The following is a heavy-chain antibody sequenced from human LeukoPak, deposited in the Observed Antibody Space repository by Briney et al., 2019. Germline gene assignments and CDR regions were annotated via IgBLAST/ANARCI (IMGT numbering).Heavy chain of an antibody. Sequence: SETLSLTCTVSGGSISSHYWSWIRQPLGKRLEWIAYIHSSGDTKYNPSLQSRVTISLDTSKNELSLNLSSVTAADTAINYCARGGGSFDYWGQGTLVTVSS. J-gene: IGHJ4*02. D-gene: IGHD2-15*01. CDR2: IHSSGDT. V-gene: IGHV4-59*11. CDR1: GGSISSHY. CDR3: ARGGGSFDY.